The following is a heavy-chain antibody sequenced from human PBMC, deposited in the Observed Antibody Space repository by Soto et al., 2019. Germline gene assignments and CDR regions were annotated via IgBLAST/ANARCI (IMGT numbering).Heavy chain of an antibody. CDR2: IWYDGSNK. D-gene: IGHD3-16*01. CDR3: ARDPGPRGGGTYWYFDL. Sequence: ESGGGVVQPGRSLRLSCAASGFTFSSYGMHWVRQAPGKGLEWVAVIWYDGSNKYYADSVKGRFTISRDNSKNTLYLQMNSLRAEDTAVYYCARDPGPRGGGTYWYFDLWGRGTLVTVSS. V-gene: IGHV3-33*01. J-gene: IGHJ2*01. CDR1: GFTFSSYG.